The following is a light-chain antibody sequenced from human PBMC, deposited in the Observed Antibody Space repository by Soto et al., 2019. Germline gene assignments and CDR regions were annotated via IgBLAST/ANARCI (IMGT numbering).Light chain of an antibody. J-gene: IGLJ2*01. CDR1: SSDVGGYNY. Sequence: QSVLTQPPSASGSPGQSVTISCTGTSSDVGGYNYVSWYQQHPGKAPKLMIYEVSKRPSGVPDRLSGSKSGNTASLTVSGLQAEDEADYYCSSYAGSNNVVFGGGTKLT. CDR3: SSYAGSNNVV. V-gene: IGLV2-8*01. CDR2: EVS.